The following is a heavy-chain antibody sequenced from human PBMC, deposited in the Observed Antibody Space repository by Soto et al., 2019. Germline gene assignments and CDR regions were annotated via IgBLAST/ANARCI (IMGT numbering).Heavy chain of an antibody. J-gene: IGHJ6*02. CDR3: TTDGSDFWSGYHTSYYYYYGMDV. Sequence: GGSLRLSCAASGFTFTSYAMNWVRQAPGKGLEWVSVISAISGSTYYADSVKGRFTISRDDSKNTLYLQMNSLKTEDTAVYYCTTDGSDFWSGYHTSYYYYYGMDVWGQGTTVTV. CDR1: GFTFTSYA. CDR2: ISAISGST. V-gene: IGHV3-23*01. D-gene: IGHD3-3*01.